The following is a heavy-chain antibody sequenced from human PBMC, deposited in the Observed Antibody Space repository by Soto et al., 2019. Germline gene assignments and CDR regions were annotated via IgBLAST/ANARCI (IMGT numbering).Heavy chain of an antibody. D-gene: IGHD1-26*01. CDR2: ITHRGST. CDR1: GESFGGYY. V-gene: IGHV4-34*02. Sequence: QVQLQQWGAGLLKPSETLSLTCDVSGESFGGYYWCWISQSPGKGLEWIGDITHRGSTNYNPSLTSRVTLSVDTSKRQFSLKLSSVTAADTAVYYCARGGAHAKSGSGIYQFGYGLDFWGQGTTVTVS. CDR3: ARGGAHAKSGSGIYQFGYGLDF. J-gene: IGHJ6*02.